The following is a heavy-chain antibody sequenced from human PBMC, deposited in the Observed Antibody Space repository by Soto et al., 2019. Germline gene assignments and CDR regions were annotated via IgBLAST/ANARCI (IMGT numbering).Heavy chain of an antibody. J-gene: IGHJ3*01. CDR3: ARDHSGAADV. CDR1: GASVTTFS. Sequence: QVQLQESGPGLVEPSETLSLTCIVSGASVTTFSWNWIRQSAGKELEWIGRIYTDGSTSYIPSLHSRITMSLDTSKKQLSLNLMFVTAADTAVYLCARDHSGAADVWCEGTKVTV. V-gene: IGHV4-4*07. D-gene: IGHD7-27*01. CDR2: IYTDGST.